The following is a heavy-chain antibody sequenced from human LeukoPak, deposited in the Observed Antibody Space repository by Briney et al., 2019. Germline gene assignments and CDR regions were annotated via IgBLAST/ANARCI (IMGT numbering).Heavy chain of an antibody. CDR2: FDPEDGET. CDR1: GYTLTELS. V-gene: IGHV1-24*01. J-gene: IGHJ5*02. D-gene: IGHD3-10*01. CDR3: ARVPRRGERFDP. Sequence: ASVKVSCKVSGYTLTELSMHWVRQAPGKGLEWMGGFDPEDGETIYAQKFQGRVTMTEDTSTDTAYMELSSLRSEDTAVYYCARVPRRGERFDPWGQGTLVTVSS.